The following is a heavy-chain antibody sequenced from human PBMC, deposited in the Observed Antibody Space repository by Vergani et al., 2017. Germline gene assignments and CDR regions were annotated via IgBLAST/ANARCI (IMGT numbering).Heavy chain of an antibody. J-gene: IGHJ4*02. D-gene: IGHD6-19*01. Sequence: QLQLQQSGPGLVKPSETLFLTCTVSADSISSGSYYWGWIRQPPGKSLEWIGSIYYSGLTYYNPAPKSRVAISVNTSKDQFSLKVPPVTAAGTAVYFCARQRPGSGWSPGDFDDWCQGILVTVSS. CDR3: ARQRPGSGWSPGDFDD. V-gene: IGHV4-39*01. CDR1: ADSISSGSYY. CDR2: IYYSGLT.